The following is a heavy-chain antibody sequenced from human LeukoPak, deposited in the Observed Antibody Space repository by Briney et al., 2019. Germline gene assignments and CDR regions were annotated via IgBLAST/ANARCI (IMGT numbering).Heavy chain of an antibody. Sequence: PSETLSLTCAVYGGSFSGYYWSWIRQPPGKGLEWIGEINHSGSTNYNPSLKSRVTISRDNAKNTLYLQMNSLRAEDTAVYYCARDREQGLRSYYFDYWGQGTLVTVSS. D-gene: IGHD5-12*01. J-gene: IGHJ4*02. CDR2: INHSGST. V-gene: IGHV4-34*01. CDR3: ARDREQGLRSYYFDY. CDR1: GGSFSGYY.